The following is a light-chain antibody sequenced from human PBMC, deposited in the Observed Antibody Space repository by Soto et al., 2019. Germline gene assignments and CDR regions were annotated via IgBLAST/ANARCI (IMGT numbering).Light chain of an antibody. CDR3: AAWDDSLNGHV. CDR2: TTN. J-gene: IGLJ1*01. Sequence: QSVVNAPHTAAGYPSQRGAPFCSGNRSNIGTSSVHWFQQLPGTAPKLLISTTNQRPSGVPERFSGSKSGTSASLAISGLQSEDEADYYCAAWDDSLNGHVFGTGTKVTVL. V-gene: IGLV1-44*01. CDR1: RSNIGTSS.